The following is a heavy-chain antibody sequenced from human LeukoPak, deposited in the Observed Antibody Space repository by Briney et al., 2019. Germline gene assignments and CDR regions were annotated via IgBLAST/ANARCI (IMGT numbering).Heavy chain of an antibody. J-gene: IGHJ3*02. Sequence: QSGGSLRLSCAASGFTFSSYGMSWVRQAPGKGLEWVSAISGSGGSTYYADSVKGRFTISRDNSKNTLYLQMNSLRAEDTAVYYCAKDRRSPDYYDSSGYYYIDAFDIWGQGTMVTVSS. CDR1: GFTFSSYG. V-gene: IGHV3-23*01. CDR3: AKDRRSPDYYDSSGYYYIDAFDI. D-gene: IGHD3-22*01. CDR2: ISGSGGST.